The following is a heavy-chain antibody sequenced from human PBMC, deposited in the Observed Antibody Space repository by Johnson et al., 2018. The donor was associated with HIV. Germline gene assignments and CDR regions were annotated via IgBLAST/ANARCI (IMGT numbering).Heavy chain of an antibody. CDR2: ITSSGSVI. CDR1: GFTFSDYY. D-gene: IGHD5-18*01. Sequence: QVQLVESGGGLVKPGGSLRLSCAASGFTFSDYYMSWIRQAPGKGLEWVSSITSSGSVIHYADSVKGRFTISRDNAKNSLYLVMNSLRAEDTAVYYCARVDTAMTYDAFDIWGQGTMVTVSS. V-gene: IGHV3-11*04. CDR3: ARVDTAMTYDAFDI. J-gene: IGHJ3*02.